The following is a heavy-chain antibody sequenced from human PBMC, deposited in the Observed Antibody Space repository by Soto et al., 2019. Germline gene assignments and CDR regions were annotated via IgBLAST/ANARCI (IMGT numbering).Heavy chain of an antibody. CDR2: ISGSGGST. CDR1: GFTFSSYA. V-gene: IGHV3-23*01. D-gene: IGHD3-16*02. Sequence: GGSLRLSCAASGFTFSSYAMSWVRQALGKGLEWVSAISGSGGSTYYADSVKGRFTISRDNSKNTLYLQMNSLRAEDTAVYYCAKEPVTFGGVIVFPYYFDYWGQGTLVTVSS. CDR3: AKEPVTFGGVIVFPYYFDY. J-gene: IGHJ4*02.